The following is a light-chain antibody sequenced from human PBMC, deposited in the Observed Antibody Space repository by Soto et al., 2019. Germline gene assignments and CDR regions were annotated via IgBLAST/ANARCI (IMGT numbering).Light chain of an antibody. V-gene: IGKV3-11*01. CDR1: QAVNTR. CDR2: LTS. J-gene: IGKJ1*01. Sequence: EIVLTQSPATLSAFPRDRVTLSCRTSQAVNTRLAWYQHKPGQAPRLLLYLTSNRAAGVPSRFSAWGSETDFTLTISDVQPEDFAVYYFHQRQSWPRTFGQGTKVDIK. CDR3: HQRQSWPRT.